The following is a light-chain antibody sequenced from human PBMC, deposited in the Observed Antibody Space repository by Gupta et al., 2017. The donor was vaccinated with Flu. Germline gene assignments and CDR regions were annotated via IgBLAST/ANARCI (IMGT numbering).Light chain of an antibody. V-gene: IGKV4-1*01. CDR2: WAS. CDR1: QSVLYSSNNRNY. CDR3: QQYDKSPTT. Sequence: DIVMTQSPDSLAVFLGERATINCKSSQSVLYSSNNRNYLAWYQQKPGQPPKLLIYWASTREPGVPDRFSGSGSGTDFTLTISSVQAEDVAVYYCQQYDKSPTTFGQGTKVEIK. J-gene: IGKJ1*01.